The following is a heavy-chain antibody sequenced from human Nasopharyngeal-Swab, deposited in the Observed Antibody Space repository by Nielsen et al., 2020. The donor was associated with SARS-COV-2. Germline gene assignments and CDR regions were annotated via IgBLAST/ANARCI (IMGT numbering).Heavy chain of an antibody. V-gene: IGHV2-26*01. D-gene: IGHD6-13*01. Sequence: RQAPGKALEWLAHIFSNDEKSYSTSLKSRLTISKDTSKSQVVLTMTNMDPVDTATYSCARTLLAAGGYYYYGMGVWGQGTTVTVSS. CDR2: IFSNDEK. CDR3: ARTLLAAGGYYYYGMGV. J-gene: IGHJ6*02.